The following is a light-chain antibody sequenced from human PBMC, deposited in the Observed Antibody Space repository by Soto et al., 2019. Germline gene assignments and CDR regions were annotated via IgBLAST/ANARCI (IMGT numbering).Light chain of an antibody. Sequence: DIQMTQSPSSLSASVGDKVTITCRASQSISSYLNWYHQKPGKAPYLLIYAASSLQSGVPSRFSGSGSETDFTLTIRSLQPEDFATYYCKESYSLPITFGQGTRLEIK. CDR3: KESYSLPIT. V-gene: IGKV1-39*01. J-gene: IGKJ5*01. CDR1: QSISSY. CDR2: AAS.